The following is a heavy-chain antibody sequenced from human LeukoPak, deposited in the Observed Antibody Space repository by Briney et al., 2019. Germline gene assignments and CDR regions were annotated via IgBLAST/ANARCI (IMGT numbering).Heavy chain of an antibody. CDR1: GFPFSTYS. V-gene: IGHV3-21*01. Sequence: GGSLRLSCAASGFPFSTYSMNWVRQAPGKGLDWVSSISGSSDYIYYADSVKGRFTISRDNAKNSLYLQINSLRAEDTAVYYCARDRRPSVKYVYYNWDVWGQGTTVTVSS. CDR3: ARDRRPSVKYVYYNWDV. D-gene: IGHD5-24*01. CDR2: ISGSSDYI. J-gene: IGHJ6*02.